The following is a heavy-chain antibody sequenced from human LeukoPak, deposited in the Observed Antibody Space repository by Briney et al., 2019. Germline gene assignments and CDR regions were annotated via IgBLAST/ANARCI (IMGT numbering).Heavy chain of an antibody. J-gene: IGHJ3*02. V-gene: IGHV3-7*01. CDR2: IKQDGSDR. CDR1: GFTFRAYW. Sequence: GGSLRLSCAASGFTFRAYWMSWVRQVPGKGLEWVANIKQDGSDRDYVDSVKGRSIIPRDNAKNSVYLQMNNLRAEDTAVYYCAREGVGGFDIWAKGQWSPSLQ. CDR3: AREGVGGFDI. D-gene: IGHD3-16*01.